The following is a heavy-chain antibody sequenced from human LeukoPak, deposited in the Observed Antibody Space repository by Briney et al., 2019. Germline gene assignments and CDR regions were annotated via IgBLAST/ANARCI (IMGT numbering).Heavy chain of an antibody. Sequence: GGSLRLSCAASGSTFSNYDMHWVRQVPGRGLEWVSAIDTAGDTFYSGSVKGRFTVSRENAKNSLYLQMNSLRAGDTAVYYCAAAAAGVFEYWGPGTLVTVSS. CDR1: GSTFSNYD. V-gene: IGHV3-13*04. D-gene: IGHD6-13*01. CDR2: IDTAGDT. J-gene: IGHJ4*02. CDR3: AAAAAGVFEY.